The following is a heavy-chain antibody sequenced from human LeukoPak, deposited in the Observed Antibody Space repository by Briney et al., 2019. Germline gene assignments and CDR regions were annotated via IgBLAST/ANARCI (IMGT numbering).Heavy chain of an antibody. CDR3: ARDGYSSSCPKD. J-gene: IGHJ4*02. CDR1: GFTFSSYN. D-gene: IGHD6-13*01. V-gene: IGHV3-21*01. Sequence: GGSLSLSCAASGFTFSSYNMNWVRQAPGKGLEWVSSITSDSRYMYYADSVKGRFTISRDNAKNSLYLQMNSLRAEDTAVYYCARDGYSSSCPKDWGQGTLVTVSS. CDR2: ITSDSRYM.